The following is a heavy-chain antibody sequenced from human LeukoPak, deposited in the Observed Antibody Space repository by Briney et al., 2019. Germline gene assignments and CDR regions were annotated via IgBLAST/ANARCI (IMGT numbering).Heavy chain of an antibody. D-gene: IGHD3-3*01. CDR1: GYSISNGYY. J-gene: IGHJ4*02. V-gene: IGHV4-38-2*02. CDR3: ARGAEYYAIWRGYAGYSDY. CDR2: IYHRGST. Sequence: PSETLSLTCTVSGYSISNGYYWGWIRQPPGKGLEWVGSIYHRGSTYYNPSLRSRVTISLDRSKKTFSLKLTSVTAAHTAVYFCARGAEYYAIWRGYAGYSDYWGQGISVTVSS.